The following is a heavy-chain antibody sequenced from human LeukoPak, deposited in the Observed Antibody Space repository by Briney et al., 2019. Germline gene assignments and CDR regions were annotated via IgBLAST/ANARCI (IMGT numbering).Heavy chain of an antibody. CDR3: ARVYRWYYYMDV. J-gene: IGHJ6*03. V-gene: IGHV4-59*01. Sequence: PSETLSLTCTVSGGSISSYYWSWLRQPPGKGLEWIGYVYYSGTTNYNPSLKSRVIISVDTSKNQFSLNLSPVIAADTAVYYCARVYRWYYYMDVWGKGTTVTVSS. CDR2: VYYSGTT. CDR1: GGSISSYY. D-gene: IGHD2/OR15-2a*01.